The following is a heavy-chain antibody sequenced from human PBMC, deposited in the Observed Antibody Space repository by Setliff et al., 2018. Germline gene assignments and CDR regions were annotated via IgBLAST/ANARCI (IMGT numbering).Heavy chain of an antibody. V-gene: IGHV1-18*01. D-gene: IGHD3-22*01. CDR1: GYMFKSYG. J-gene: IGHJ3*02. Sequence: ASVKVSCKASGYMFKSYGITWMRRAPGQGPEWMGWISPYNDNTNSAEKFQDRITITTDTSTSTSYMELRSPRSDDTAVYYCARSFSSAYYDAFDIWGQGTMVTVSS. CDR3: ARSFSSAYYDAFDI. CDR2: ISPYNDNT.